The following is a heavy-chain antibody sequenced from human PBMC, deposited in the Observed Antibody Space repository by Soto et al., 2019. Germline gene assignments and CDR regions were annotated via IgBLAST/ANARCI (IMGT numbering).Heavy chain of an antibody. V-gene: IGHV4-30-2*01. J-gene: IGHJ4*02. CDR2: IYHSGST. Sequence: QLQLQESGSGLVKPSQTLSLTCAVSGGSISSGGYSWSWIRQPPGKGLEWIGYIYHSGSTYYNPSLKRRVTISVDRSKNQFSLKLSSVTAADTAVYYCARGVRFLEWLSGYYFDYWGQGTLVTVSS. D-gene: IGHD3-3*01. CDR1: GGSISSGGYS. CDR3: ARGVRFLEWLSGYYFDY.